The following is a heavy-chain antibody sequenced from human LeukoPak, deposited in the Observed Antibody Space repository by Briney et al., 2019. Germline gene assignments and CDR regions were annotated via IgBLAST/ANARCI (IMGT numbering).Heavy chain of an antibody. CDR2: IIPIFGTA. V-gene: IGHV1-69*13. CDR3: ARDNRIGYSSSWYVDY. J-gene: IGHJ4*02. Sequence: ASVKVSCKASGGTFSSYAISWVRQAPGQGLEWMGGIIPIFGTANYAQKFQGRVTITADESTSTAYMELSSLRSEDTAVYYCARDNRIGYSSSWYVDYWGQGTLVTVSS. CDR1: GGTFSSYA. D-gene: IGHD6-13*01.